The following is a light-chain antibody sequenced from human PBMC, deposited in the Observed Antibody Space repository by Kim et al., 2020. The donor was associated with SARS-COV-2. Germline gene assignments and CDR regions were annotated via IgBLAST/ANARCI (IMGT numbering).Light chain of an antibody. CDR2: DAS. CDR3: HQYIRSPYS. Sequence: LSPGERATLSCSANQRISSNYLAWYQHKTGQSPRLLIHDASNRATGIPDRFSGSGSGTDFTLTISRLEPEDFAVYYCHQYIRSPYSFGQGTKLEI. V-gene: IGKV3-20*01. J-gene: IGKJ2*03. CDR1: QRISSNY.